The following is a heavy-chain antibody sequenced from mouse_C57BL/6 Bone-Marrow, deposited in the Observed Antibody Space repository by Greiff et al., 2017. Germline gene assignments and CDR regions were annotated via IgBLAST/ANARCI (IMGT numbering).Heavy chain of an antibody. J-gene: IGHJ1*03. D-gene: IGHD1-1*01. CDR3: TTGDYYCSSYGCWYFDV. V-gene: IGHV14-4*01. Sequence: EVQLQQSGAELVRPGASVKLSCTASGFNIKDDYMHWVKQRPEQGLEWIGWIDPENGDTEYASKFQGKATITADTTSNTAYLQLRSLTSEDTAVYYYTTGDYYCSSYGCWYFDVWGTGTTVTVSS. CDR1: GFNIKDDY. CDR2: IDPENGDT.